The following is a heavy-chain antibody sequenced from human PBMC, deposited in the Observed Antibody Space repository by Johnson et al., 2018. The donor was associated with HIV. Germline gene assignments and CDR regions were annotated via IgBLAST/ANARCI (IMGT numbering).Heavy chain of an antibody. D-gene: IGHD2-8*02. CDR3: VRDTEREAFDI. CDR1: GFTFEDYG. CDR2: INWNGGST. V-gene: IGHV3-20*04. J-gene: IGHJ3*02. Sequence: VQLVESGGGVVRPGGSLRLSCAVSGFTFEDYGISWVRQAPGKGLEWVSDINWNGGSTDYADSVKGRFTISRDSSKNTLNLQMSSLRAEDTAVYYCVRDTEREAFDIWGQGTVVTVSS.